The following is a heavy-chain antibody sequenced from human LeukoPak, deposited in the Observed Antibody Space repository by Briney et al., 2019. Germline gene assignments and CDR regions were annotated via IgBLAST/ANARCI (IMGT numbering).Heavy chain of an antibody. CDR1: GFTFSSHW. D-gene: IGHD5-18*01. V-gene: IGHV3-74*01. J-gene: IGHJ3*02. CDR2: INSDESSI. CDR3: AKDVQLWTLTDAFDI. Sequence: GGSLRLSCAASGFTFSSHWMHWVRQAPGKGLVWVSRINSDESSISYADSVKGRFTISRDNAKNTLYLQMSSLRAEDTAVYYCAKDVQLWTLTDAFDIWGQGTMVTVSS.